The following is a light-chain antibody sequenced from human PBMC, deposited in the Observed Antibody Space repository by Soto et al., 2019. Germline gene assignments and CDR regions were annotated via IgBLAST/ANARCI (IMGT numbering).Light chain of an antibody. J-gene: IGKJ1*01. CDR3: QQSYSTPWT. V-gene: IGKV1-39*01. Sequence: DIQMTQAPSSLSASVGDRVSITVRASQSISSYLNWYQQKPGKAXKLLIYAAYSLQSGVTSRFSGSGSGTDFTLTISSLQPEDFATYYCQQSYSTPWTVGQGTKVEIK. CDR1: QSISSY. CDR2: AAY.